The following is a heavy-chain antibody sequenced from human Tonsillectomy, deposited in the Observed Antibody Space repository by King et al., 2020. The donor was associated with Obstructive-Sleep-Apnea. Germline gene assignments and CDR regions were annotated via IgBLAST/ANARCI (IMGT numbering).Heavy chain of an antibody. CDR2: IYSGGST. CDR1: GFTVSSNY. D-gene: IGHD1-26*01. V-gene: IGHV3-53*04. CDR3: ARAIKGVGGAFDS. Sequence: VQLVESGGGLVQPGGSLRLSCAASGFTVSSNYMSWVRQAPGKGLECVSVIYSGGSTYYADSVKGRFTISRHNSKNTLYLQMNSLRAEDTAVYYCARAIKGVGGAFDSWGQGTMVTVSS. J-gene: IGHJ3*02.